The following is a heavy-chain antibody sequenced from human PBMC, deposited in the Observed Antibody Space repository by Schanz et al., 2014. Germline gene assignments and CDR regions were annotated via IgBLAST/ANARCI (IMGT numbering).Heavy chain of an antibody. CDR3: ARDQASTH. V-gene: IGHV3-33*08. CDR1: GFSFSDYG. Sequence: QVQLVESGGSVVQPGRSLRLSCAGSGFSFSDYGMLWVRQAPGRGLEWVAFIRYDGSKIYYADSVKGRFTISRDDSKNTLHLQMNSLRSEDTAIYFCARDQASTHWGQGTPVTVSS. CDR2: IRYDGSKI. J-gene: IGHJ4*02.